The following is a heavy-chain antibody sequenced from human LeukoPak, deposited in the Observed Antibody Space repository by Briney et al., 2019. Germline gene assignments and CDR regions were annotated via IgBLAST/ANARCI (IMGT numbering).Heavy chain of an antibody. V-gene: IGHV1-46*01. CDR1: GYTFTSYY. Sequence: GASVKVSCKASGYTFTSYYMHWVRQAPGQGLEWMGIINPSGGSTSYAQKFQGRVTITADKSTSTAYMELSSLRSEDTAVYYCARLGSIAVAGTNMDVWGKGTTVTVSS. J-gene: IGHJ6*03. D-gene: IGHD6-19*01. CDR2: INPSGGST. CDR3: ARLGSIAVAGTNMDV.